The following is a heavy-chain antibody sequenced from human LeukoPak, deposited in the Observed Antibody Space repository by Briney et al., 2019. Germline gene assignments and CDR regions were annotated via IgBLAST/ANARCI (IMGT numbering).Heavy chain of an antibody. CDR2: INHSGST. D-gene: IGHD2-2*02. J-gene: IGHJ6*04. Sequence: KASETLSLTCAVYGGSLSGYYWSWIRQPPGKGMEWIGEINHSGSTNYNPSLKSRVTISVDTSKNQFSLKLSSVTAADTAVYYCARGDIVVVPAAIRRYYYYGMDVWGKGTTVTVS. V-gene: IGHV4-34*01. CDR3: ARGDIVVVPAAIRRYYYYGMDV. CDR1: GGSLSGYY.